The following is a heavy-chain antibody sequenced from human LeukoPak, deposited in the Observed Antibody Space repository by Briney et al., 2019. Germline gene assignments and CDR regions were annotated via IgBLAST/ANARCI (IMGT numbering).Heavy chain of an antibody. CDR3: ARGNDFWSGYRKSYYYYYMDV. D-gene: IGHD3-3*01. Sequence: GGSLRLSCAASGFTFSSYWMHWVRQAPGKGLEWVSSISSSSSYIYYADSVKGRFTISRDNTKNSLYLQMNSLRAEDTAVYYCARGNDFWSGYRKSYYYYYMDVWGKGTTVTVSS. J-gene: IGHJ6*03. V-gene: IGHV3-21*01. CDR2: ISSSSSYI. CDR1: GFTFSSYW.